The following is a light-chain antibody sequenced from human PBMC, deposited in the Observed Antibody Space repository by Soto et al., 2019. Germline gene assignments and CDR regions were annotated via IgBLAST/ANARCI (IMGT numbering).Light chain of an antibody. CDR2: GDS. CDR1: SSNIGAGYE. J-gene: IGLJ1*01. CDR3: SSYTNINTRACV. Sequence: QSVLTQPPSVSGAPGQRVTISCTGSSSNIGAGYEVHWYQQLPGTVPKLVIYGDSNRPSGVPDRFSGSKSGTSASLTITGLQAEDEADYYCSSYTNINTRACVFGTGTKLTVL. V-gene: IGLV1-40*01.